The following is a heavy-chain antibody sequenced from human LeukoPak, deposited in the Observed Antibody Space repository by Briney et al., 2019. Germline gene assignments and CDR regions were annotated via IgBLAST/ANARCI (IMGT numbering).Heavy chain of an antibody. CDR3: ARDVSEDYDSSGYYSY. CDR2: IYYSGTT. J-gene: IGHJ4*02. Sequence: SETLSLTCTVSGGSISSSTYYWAWVRQPPGKGLEWIASIYYSGTTYYNPSLKSRVTISVDTSKNQFSLKLSSVTAADTAVYYCARDVSEDYDSSGYYSYWGQGTLVTVSS. CDR1: GGSISSSTYY. D-gene: IGHD3-22*01. V-gene: IGHV4-39*07.